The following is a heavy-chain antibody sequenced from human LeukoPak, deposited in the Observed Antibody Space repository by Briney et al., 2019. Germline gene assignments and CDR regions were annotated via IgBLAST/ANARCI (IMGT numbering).Heavy chain of an antibody. V-gene: IGHV1-18*01. Sequence: ASVKVSCKASGYTFTSYGISWVRQAPGQGLEWMGWISAYNGNTNYAQKLQGRVTMTTDTSTSTAYMELRSPRSDDTAVYYCAGGLREEGWFDPWGQGTLVTVSS. J-gene: IGHJ5*02. CDR1: GYTFTSYG. CDR2: ISAYNGNT. CDR3: AGGLREEGWFDP.